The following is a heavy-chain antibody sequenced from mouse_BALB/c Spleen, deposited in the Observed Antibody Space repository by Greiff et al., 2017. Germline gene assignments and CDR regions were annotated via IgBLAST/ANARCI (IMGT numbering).Heavy chain of an antibody. J-gene: IGHJ3*01. CDR1: GFTFSSYG. CDR3: ARDGYYVFAY. CDR2: INSNGGST. V-gene: IGHV5-6-3*01. Sequence: EVKLVESGGGLVQPGGSLKLSCAASGFTFSSYGMSWVRQTPDKRLELVATINSNGGSTYYPDSVKGRFTISRDNAKNTLYLQMSSLKSEDTAMYYCARDGYYVFAYWGQGTLVTVSA. D-gene: IGHD1-1*02.